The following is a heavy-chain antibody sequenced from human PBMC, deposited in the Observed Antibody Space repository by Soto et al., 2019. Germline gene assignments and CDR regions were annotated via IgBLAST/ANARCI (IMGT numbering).Heavy chain of an antibody. Sequence: ASVKDSCKASGYTFTGYYMHSVRQAPGQGLEWMGWINPNSGGTNYAQKFQGWVTMTRDTSISTAYMELSRLRSDDTAVYYCARAGYGDYGEGYYYGMDVWGQGTTVTVSS. J-gene: IGHJ6*02. V-gene: IGHV1-2*04. D-gene: IGHD4-17*01. CDR1: GYTFTGYY. CDR2: INPNSGGT. CDR3: ARAGYGDYGEGYYYGMDV.